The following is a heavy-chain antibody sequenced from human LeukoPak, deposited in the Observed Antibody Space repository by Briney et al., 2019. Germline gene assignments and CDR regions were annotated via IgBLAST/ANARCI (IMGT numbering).Heavy chain of an antibody. CDR2: IYPGDSDT. V-gene: IGHV5-51*01. CDR3: ARSYYDFWSGYSPFCY. Sequence: PGESLKISCKGSGYSLTSYWIGWVRQMPGKGLECMGIIYPGDSDTRYSPSFQGQVTISADKSISTAYLQWSSLKASDTAMYYCARSYYDFWSGYSPFCYWGQGTLVTVSS. D-gene: IGHD3-3*01. J-gene: IGHJ4*02. CDR1: GYSLTSYW.